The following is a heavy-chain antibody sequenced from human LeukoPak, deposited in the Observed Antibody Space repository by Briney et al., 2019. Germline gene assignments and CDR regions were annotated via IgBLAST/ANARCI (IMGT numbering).Heavy chain of an antibody. CDR3: AKDQLGEELLGDY. CDR1: GFTFSSYG. CDR2: IRYDGSNK. D-gene: IGHD1-26*01. J-gene: IGHJ4*02. V-gene: IGHV3-30*02. Sequence: GGSLRLSCAPSGFTFSSYGMHWVRQAPGKGLEWVAFIRYDGSNKYYADSVKGRFTISRDNSKNTLYLQMNSLRAEDTAVYYCAKDQLGEELLGDYWGQGTLVTVSS.